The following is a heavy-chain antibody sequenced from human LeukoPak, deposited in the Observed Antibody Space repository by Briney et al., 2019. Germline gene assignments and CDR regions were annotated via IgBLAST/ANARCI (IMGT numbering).Heavy chain of an antibody. D-gene: IGHD6-25*01. CDR1: GFTFSSYS. V-gene: IGHV3-21*04. CDR3: ARDRRLASFDY. J-gene: IGHJ4*02. CDR2: IDSDTDDI. Sequence: PGGSLRLSCAASGFTFSSYSMNWVRQAPGKGLEWVSYIDSDTDDIHYADSVKGRFTISRDNAKNSLYLQMNSLRAEDAAIYYCARDRRLASFDYGGQGTLVTVSS.